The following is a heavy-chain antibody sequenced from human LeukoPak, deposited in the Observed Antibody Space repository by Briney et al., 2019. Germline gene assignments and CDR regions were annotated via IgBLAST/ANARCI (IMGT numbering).Heavy chain of an antibody. V-gene: IGHV3-23*01. D-gene: IGHD6-13*01. CDR3: AKGPYSSSWDAFDY. J-gene: IGHJ4*02. CDR2: ISGSGGST. CDR1: GFTFSSYA. Sequence: GGSLRLSCAASGFTFSSYAMSWVRQAPGKGLEWVSAISGSGGSTYYADSVKGRFTISRGNSKNTLYLQMNSQRAEDTAVYYCAKGPYSSSWDAFDYWGQGTLVTVSS.